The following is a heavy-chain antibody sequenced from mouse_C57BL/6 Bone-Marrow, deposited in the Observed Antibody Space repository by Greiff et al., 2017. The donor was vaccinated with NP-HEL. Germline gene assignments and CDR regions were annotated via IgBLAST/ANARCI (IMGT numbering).Heavy chain of an antibody. Sequence: EVQVVESGGDLVKPGGSLKLSCAASGFTFSSYGMSWVRQTPDKRLEWVATISSGGSYTYYPDSVKGRFTISRDNAKNTLYLQMSSLKSEDTAMYYCARQITTVVATRYYAMDYWGQGTSVTVSS. V-gene: IGHV5-6*01. CDR3: ARQITTVVATRYYAMDY. CDR1: GFTFSSYG. J-gene: IGHJ4*01. D-gene: IGHD1-1*01. CDR2: ISSGGSYT.